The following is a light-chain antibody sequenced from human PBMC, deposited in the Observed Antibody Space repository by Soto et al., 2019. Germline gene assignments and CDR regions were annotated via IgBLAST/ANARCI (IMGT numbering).Light chain of an antibody. CDR1: QNVSSSY. V-gene: IGKV3-20*01. J-gene: IGKJ1*01. CDR2: GAS. CDR3: QQYGSSLRT. Sequence: EIVLTQSPGTLSLSPGERATLSCRASQNVSSSYLAWYQQKPGQAPRLLIYGASSRATGIPDRFSGSGSGTDFTLTISRLEPEDFAVYYCQQYGSSLRTFGQGTKV.